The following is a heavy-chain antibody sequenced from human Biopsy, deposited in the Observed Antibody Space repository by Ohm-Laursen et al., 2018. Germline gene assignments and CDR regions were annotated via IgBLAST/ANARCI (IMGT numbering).Heavy chain of an antibody. D-gene: IGHD3-22*01. CDR3: ARDYDTSGYYYVS. Sequence: SETLSLTWTVSGGSISNNNYYWGWIRQPPGKGLERIGSIFYRGSTHYKPSLKSRVNISVDTSKNQFSLKLNSVTAADTAVYYCARDYDTSGYYYVSWGQGTLVTVSS. V-gene: IGHV4-39*01. CDR1: GGSISNNNYY. CDR2: IFYRGST. J-gene: IGHJ5*02.